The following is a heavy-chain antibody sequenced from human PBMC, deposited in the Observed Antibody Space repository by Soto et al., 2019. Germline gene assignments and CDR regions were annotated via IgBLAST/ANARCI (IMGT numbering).Heavy chain of an antibody. V-gene: IGHV3-30*03. D-gene: IGHD6-19*01. CDR2: MSYYGTNT. CDR1: GFTFSSYG. J-gene: IGHJ4*01. Sequence: GGSLRLSCAASGFTFSSYGMHWVRQAPGKGLEWVAAMSYYGTNTYYADSVKGRFTISRDNSKNTLFLQMSSLTADDSAVYYCARDPSPYTSGWYGIDFWGLGTLVTVSS. CDR3: ARDPSPYTSGWYGIDF.